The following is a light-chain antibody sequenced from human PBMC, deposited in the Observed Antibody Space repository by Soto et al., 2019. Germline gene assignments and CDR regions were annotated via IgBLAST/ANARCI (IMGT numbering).Light chain of an antibody. CDR1: SSDVGAYNY. CDR2: EVS. CDR3: KSYTTSSTYV. V-gene: IGLV2-14*01. Sequence: LTQPASVSGSPGQSIAISCTGTSSDVGAYNYVSWYQQHPGKAPKLMIYEVSNRPSGVSNRFSGSKSGNTASLTISGLQAEDEADYFCKSYTTSSTYVFGPGTKVTVL. J-gene: IGLJ1*01.